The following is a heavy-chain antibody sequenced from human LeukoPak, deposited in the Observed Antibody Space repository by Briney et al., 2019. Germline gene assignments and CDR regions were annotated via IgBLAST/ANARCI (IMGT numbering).Heavy chain of an antibody. Sequence: LPGGSLRLSCAASGFTFDDYGMSWVRQAPGKGLEWVSGINWNGGSTGYADSVKGRFTISRDNAKNSLYMHMNSLRAEDTALYYCAREIRRYYYDSSGYYQLDYWGQGTLVTVSS. CDR1: GFTFDDYG. CDR2: INWNGGST. J-gene: IGHJ4*02. D-gene: IGHD3-22*01. V-gene: IGHV3-20*04. CDR3: AREIRRYYYDSSGYYQLDY.